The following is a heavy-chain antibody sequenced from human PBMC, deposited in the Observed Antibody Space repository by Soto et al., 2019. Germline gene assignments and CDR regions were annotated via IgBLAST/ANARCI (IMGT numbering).Heavy chain of an antibody. Sequence: QVQLVQSGAEVKKPGSSVKVSCKASVGTFSSYAISWVRQAPGQGLEWMGGIIPIFGTANYAQKFQGRITITAVESTSTAYMELGRLRSEDTAVYYCASHGNGLELRDYYYYYGMDVWGQGTTVTVSS. J-gene: IGHJ6*02. D-gene: IGHD1-7*01. CDR3: ASHGNGLELRDYYYYYGMDV. CDR2: IIPIFGTA. V-gene: IGHV1-69*01. CDR1: VGTFSSYA.